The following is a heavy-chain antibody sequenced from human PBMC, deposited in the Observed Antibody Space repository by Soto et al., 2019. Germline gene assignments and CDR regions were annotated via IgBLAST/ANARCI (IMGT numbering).Heavy chain of an antibody. J-gene: IGHJ5*02. CDR1: GFTFSSYA. CDR2: ISGSGGST. V-gene: IGHV3-23*01. D-gene: IGHD2-2*01. CDR3: AKRQFIVVVPAADNWFDP. Sequence: GGSLRLSCAASGFTFSSYAMSWVRQAPGKGLEWVSAISGSGGSTYYADSVKGRFTISRDNSKNTLYLQMNSLRAEDTAVYYCAKRQFIVVVPAADNWFDPWGQGTLVTVSS.